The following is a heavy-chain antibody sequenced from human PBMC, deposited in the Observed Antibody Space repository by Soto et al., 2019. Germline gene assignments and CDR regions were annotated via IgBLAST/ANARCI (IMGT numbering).Heavy chain of an antibody. CDR3: ASASIAARRLHHEEDGLEA. V-gene: IGHV1-3*01. J-gene: IGHJ1*01. Sequence: FTSSAKNKVRQAPGERREWMGWINAGNGNTKYSQKFQGRVTITRDTPASTAYMELSSLRSEDTAVYYCASASIAARRLHHEEDGLEAWGQGT. CDR1: FTSSA. CDR2: INAGNGNT. D-gene: IGHD6-6*01.